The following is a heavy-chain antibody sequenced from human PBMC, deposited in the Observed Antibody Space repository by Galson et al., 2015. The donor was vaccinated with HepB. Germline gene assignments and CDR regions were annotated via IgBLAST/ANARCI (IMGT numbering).Heavy chain of an antibody. CDR1: GYTFTGYY. CDR3: ARPPIGSSGYLF. J-gene: IGHJ4*02. D-gene: IGHD3-22*01. Sequence: SVKVSCKASGYTFTGYYMHWVRQAPGQGLEWMGWINPNSGGTNYAQKFQGRVTMTRDTSISTAYMELSRLRSDDTAVYYCARPPIGSSGYLFWGQGTLVTVSS. V-gene: IGHV1-2*02. CDR2: INPNSGGT.